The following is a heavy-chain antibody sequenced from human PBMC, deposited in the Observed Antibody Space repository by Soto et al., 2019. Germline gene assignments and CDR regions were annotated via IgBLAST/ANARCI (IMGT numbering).Heavy chain of an antibody. D-gene: IGHD1-26*01. Sequence: EVLLLESGGGLVQPGGSLRLSCEASGFIFSSFAMNWVRQAPGKGLEWVSAIGASGASTYYADSVKGRFTISRDNSRNPLSLQLNILRAEDTAVSYCAKGVELDVWGNGTTVTVSS. CDR1: GFIFSSFA. CDR2: IGASGAST. V-gene: IGHV3-23*01. CDR3: AKGVELDV. J-gene: IGHJ6*04.